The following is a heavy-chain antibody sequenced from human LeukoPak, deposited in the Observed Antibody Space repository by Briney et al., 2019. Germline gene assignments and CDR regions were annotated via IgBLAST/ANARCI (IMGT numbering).Heavy chain of an antibody. CDR3: ARDRITGRNYYYYYMDV. V-gene: IGHV1-46*01. CDR2: INPSGGST. J-gene: IGHJ6*03. CDR1: GYTFTSYY. D-gene: IGHD1-20*01. Sequence: GASVKVSCKASGYTFTSYYMHWVRQAPGQGLEWMGIINPSGGSTSYAQKFQGRVTMTRDMSTSTVYMELSSLRSEDTAVYYCARDRITGRNYYYYYMDVWGKGTTVTVSS.